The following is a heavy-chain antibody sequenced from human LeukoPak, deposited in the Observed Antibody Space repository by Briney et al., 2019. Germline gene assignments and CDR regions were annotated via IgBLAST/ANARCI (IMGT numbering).Heavy chain of an antibody. J-gene: IGHJ4*02. CDR1: GYTLTELS. V-gene: IGHV3-30-3*01. D-gene: IGHD6-19*01. Sequence: SCKVSGYTLTELSMHWVRQAPGKGLEWVAVISYDGSNKYYADSVKGRFTISRDNSKNTLYLQMNSLRAEDTAVYYCARGYSSGWYYFDYWGQGTLVTVSS. CDR2: ISYDGSNK. CDR3: ARGYSSGWYYFDY.